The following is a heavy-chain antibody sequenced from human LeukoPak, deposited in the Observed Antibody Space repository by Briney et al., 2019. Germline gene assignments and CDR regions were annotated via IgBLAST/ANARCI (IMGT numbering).Heavy chain of an antibody. CDR1: GFTFSSYG. CDR3: ARSRGYSYAGLGEVLDY. Sequence: GGSLRLSCAASGFTFSSYGMHWVRQAPGKGLEWVAIISYDGSNKYYADSVKGRFTISRDNSRTTLYLQMNSLRDEDSAVYYCARSRGYSYAGLGEVLDYWGQGTLVTVSS. CDR2: ISYDGSNK. D-gene: IGHD5-18*01. J-gene: IGHJ4*02. V-gene: IGHV3-30*03.